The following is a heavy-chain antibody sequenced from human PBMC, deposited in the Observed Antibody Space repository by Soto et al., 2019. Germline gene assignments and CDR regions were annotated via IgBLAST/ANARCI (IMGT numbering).Heavy chain of an antibody. V-gene: IGHV4-4*02. CDR2: VYHTGST. D-gene: IGHD2-15*01. CDR1: GGSISSTNW. CDR3: ATLPPRIVVTVLPIPS. Sequence: QVQLQQSGPRLARPSGTLSLTCVVSGGSISSTNWWTWVRQTPGKGLEWIGEVYHTGSTKYNPSLKHRVTISLXXXNXXFSLNLKSVTAAATAVYYCATLPPRIVVTVLPIPSWGQGTLVTVSS. J-gene: IGHJ4*02.